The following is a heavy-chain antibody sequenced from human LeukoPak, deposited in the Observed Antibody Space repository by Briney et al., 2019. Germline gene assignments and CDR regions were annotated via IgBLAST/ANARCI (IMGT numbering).Heavy chain of an antibody. CDR3: SYSAYYEAFDI. J-gene: IGHJ3*02. V-gene: IGHV3-49*04. CDR2: IRGKAYGGTT. Sequence: GGSLRLSCTASGFTFGDYGMSWVRQAPGKGLEWVGFIRGKAYGGTTEYAASLKGRFTISRDDSRSIAYLQINSLKTEDTAVYYCSYSAYYEAFDIWGQGTMVTVSS. D-gene: IGHD2-21*01. CDR1: GFTFGDYG.